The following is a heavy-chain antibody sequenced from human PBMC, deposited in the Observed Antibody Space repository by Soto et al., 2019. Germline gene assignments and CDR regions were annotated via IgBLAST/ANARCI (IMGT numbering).Heavy chain of an antibody. CDR3: EKGVAVYAWGAMDX. Sequence: VGSLRLSCVASGDSGFTFDSYAMNWVRQAPGKGPEWVSGISGPSVTLYYADSVKGRFSISRDDSKNSVYLQMDSLRAEDTAVYYCEKGVAVYAWGAMDXGGQGTSGTVS. CDR1: GDSGFTFDSYA. V-gene: IGHV3-23*01. D-gene: IGHD2-8*01. CDR2: ISGPSVTL. J-gene: IGHJ6*02.